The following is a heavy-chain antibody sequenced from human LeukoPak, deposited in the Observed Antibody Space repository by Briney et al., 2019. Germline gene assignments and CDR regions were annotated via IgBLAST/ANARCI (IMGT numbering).Heavy chain of an antibody. CDR3: ARVPHAMVRGVIITEFYFDY. V-gene: IGHV3-21*01. Sequence: PGGSLRLSCAASGLTFSSYSMNWVRQAPGKGLEWVSSISSSSNYIYYADSVKGRFTISRDNAKNSLYLQMNSLRAKDTAVYYCARVPHAMVRGVIITEFYFDYWGQGTLVTLSS. J-gene: IGHJ4*02. CDR2: ISSSSNYI. CDR1: GLTFSSYS. D-gene: IGHD3-10*01.